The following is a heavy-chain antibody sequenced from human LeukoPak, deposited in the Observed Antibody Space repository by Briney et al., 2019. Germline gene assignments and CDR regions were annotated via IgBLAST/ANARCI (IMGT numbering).Heavy chain of an antibody. J-gene: IGHJ6*03. Sequence: SGTLSLTCAVYGGSFSGYYWSWIRQPPGKGLEWIGEINHSGSTYYNPSLKSRVTISVDTSKNQFSLKMSSVTAADTAVYFCARGGPPGYYYDYYMDVWGKGTTVTISS. CDR2: INHSGST. V-gene: IGHV4-34*01. CDR1: GGSFSGYY. CDR3: ARGGPPGYYYDYYMDV.